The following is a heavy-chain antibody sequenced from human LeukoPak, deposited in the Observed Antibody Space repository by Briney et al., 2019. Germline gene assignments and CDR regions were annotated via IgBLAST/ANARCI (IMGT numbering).Heavy chain of an antibody. D-gene: IGHD3-10*01. Sequence: GGSLRLSCEASGFTFNRYSFSSVRQAPGKGLEWLSYIRYGGCTIYYADSVKGRFTISRDSAKNSLYLQMNSLRDEDTAVYYCARVVRGSGSYLDYWGRGTLVTVSS. V-gene: IGHV3-48*02. CDR2: IRYGGCTI. CDR1: GFTFNRYS. J-gene: IGHJ4*02. CDR3: ARVVRGSGSYLDY.